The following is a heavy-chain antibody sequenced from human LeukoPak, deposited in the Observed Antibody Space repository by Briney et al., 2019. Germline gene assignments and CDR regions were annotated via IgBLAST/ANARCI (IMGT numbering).Heavy chain of an antibody. CDR1: GYSFTSYW. Sequence: HGESLKISCKGSGYSFTSYWISWVRQMPGKGPEWMGRIDPSDSYTNYGPSFQGHVTISADKSISTAYLQWSSLKASDTAMYYCARLLYDSSGYPSFDYWGQGTLVTVSS. V-gene: IGHV5-10-1*01. CDR2: IDPSDSYT. D-gene: IGHD3-22*01. J-gene: IGHJ4*02. CDR3: ARLLYDSSGYPSFDY.